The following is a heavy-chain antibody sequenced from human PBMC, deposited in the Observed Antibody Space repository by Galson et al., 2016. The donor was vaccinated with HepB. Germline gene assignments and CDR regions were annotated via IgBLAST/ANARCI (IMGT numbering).Heavy chain of an antibody. V-gene: IGHV4-59*08. CDR1: GGSINYYY. J-gene: IGHJ4*01. Sequence: ETLSLTCTVSGGSINYYYWSWIRQPPGKGLEWIGYIFYSGYSETTKYNPSLESRVTISVDTSKNQFSLKLNSVTAADTAVYYCARQVRLPLYYFDFWAHGTLVTVSS. CDR3: ARQVRLPLYYFDF. D-gene: IGHD3-16*01. CDR2: IFYSGYSETT.